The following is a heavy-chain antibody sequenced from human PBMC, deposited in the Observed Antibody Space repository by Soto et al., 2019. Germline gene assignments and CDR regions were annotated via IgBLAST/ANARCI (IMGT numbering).Heavy chain of an antibody. V-gene: IGHV3-23*01. CDR3: AKDRSTVTPSYYGMDV. CDR1: GFTFSNYA. Sequence: PGGSLRLSCAASGFTFSNYAMSWVRQAPGRGLEWVSTISVSGGNTYHADSVKGRFIISRDNSKDTLYLQMNSLRAEDTAVYYCAKDRSTVTPSYYGMDVWGQGTTVTVSS. CDR2: ISVSGGNT. D-gene: IGHD5-18*01. J-gene: IGHJ6*02.